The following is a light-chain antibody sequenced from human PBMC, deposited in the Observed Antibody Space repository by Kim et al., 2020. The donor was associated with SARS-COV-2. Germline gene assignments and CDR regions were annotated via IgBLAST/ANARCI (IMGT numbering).Light chain of an antibody. J-gene: IGLJ2*01. V-gene: IGLV3-19*01. CDR2: GKN. CDR1: SLRSYY. CDR3: NSRDSSGNHQV. Sequence: SSELTQDPAVSVALGQTVRITCQGDSLRSYYASWYQQKPGQAPVLVIYGKNNRPSGIPDRFSGSSSGITASLTITGAQAEDEADYYCNSRDSSGNHQVFG.